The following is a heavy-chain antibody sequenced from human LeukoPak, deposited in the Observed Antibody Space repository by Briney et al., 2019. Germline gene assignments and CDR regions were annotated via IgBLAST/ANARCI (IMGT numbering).Heavy chain of an antibody. Sequence: GGSLRLSCAVSGFTFSTYWMSWVRQAPGKGLEWVANIRQDGSAKYYVDSVRGRFTISRDNAKDSLYLQMNSLRAEDTGVYYCATSSDAPANMWGQGTLVTVSS. D-gene: IGHD2-2*01. V-gene: IGHV3-7*01. CDR1: GFTFSTYW. CDR3: ATSSDAPANM. J-gene: IGHJ4*02. CDR2: IRQDGSAK.